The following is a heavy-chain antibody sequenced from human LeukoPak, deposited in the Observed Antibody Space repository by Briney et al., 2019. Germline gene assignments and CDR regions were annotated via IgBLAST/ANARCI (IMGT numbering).Heavy chain of an antibody. CDR3: ARHGRVVGARYYYYGMDV. CDR2: IYYSGST. Sequence: KPSETLSLTCTVSGGSISSSSYYWGWIRQPPGKGLEWIGSIYYSGSTYYNPSLKSRVTISVDTSKNQFSLKLSSVTAADTAVYYCARHGRVVGARYYYYGMDVWGQGTTVTVSS. J-gene: IGHJ6*02. CDR1: GGSISSSSYY. D-gene: IGHD1-26*01. V-gene: IGHV4-39*01.